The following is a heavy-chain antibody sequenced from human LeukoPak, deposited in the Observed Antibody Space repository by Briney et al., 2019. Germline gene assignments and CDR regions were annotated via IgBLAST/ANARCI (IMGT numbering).Heavy chain of an antibody. CDR1: GGSISSYY. Sequence: SETLSLTCTVSGGSISSYYWSWIQQPPGKGLEWIGYIYYSGSTNYNPSLKSRVTISVDTSKNQFSLKLSSVTAADTAVYYCASHVYCSSTSCSGGNYYGMDVWGKGTTVTVSS. D-gene: IGHD2-2*01. J-gene: IGHJ6*04. V-gene: IGHV4-59*01. CDR3: ASHVYCSSTSCSGGNYYGMDV. CDR2: IYYSGST.